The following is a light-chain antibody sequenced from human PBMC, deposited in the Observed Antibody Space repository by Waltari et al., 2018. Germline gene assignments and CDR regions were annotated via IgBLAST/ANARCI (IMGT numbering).Light chain of an antibody. J-gene: IGKJ3*01. CDR2: WAS. V-gene: IGKV4-1*01. Sequence: DIVMTQSPDSLAVSLVERATIHCKSSQSVLYSSNNKNYLAWYQQKPGQPPKLLIYWASTRESGVPDRFSGSGSGTDFTLTISSLLAEDVALYYCQQYYTTPPTFDPGTKVDIK. CDR1: QSVLYSSNNKNY. CDR3: QQYYTTPPT.